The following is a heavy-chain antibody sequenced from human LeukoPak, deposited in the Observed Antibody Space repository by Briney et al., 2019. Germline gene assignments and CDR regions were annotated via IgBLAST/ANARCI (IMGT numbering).Heavy chain of an antibody. V-gene: IGHV3-20*04. D-gene: IGHD3-9*01. CDR1: GIRFDEYG. J-gene: IGHJ4*02. CDR3: ARADTSDILTGYSDY. CDR2: INWNGVST. Sequence: GGSLRLSCVVSGIRFDEYGMSWVRQAPGKGLEWVAGINWNGVSTGFADSVKGRVTISRDNAKKSLYLQMNRLRAGDTAVYFCARADTSDILTGYSDYWGQGTLVTVSS.